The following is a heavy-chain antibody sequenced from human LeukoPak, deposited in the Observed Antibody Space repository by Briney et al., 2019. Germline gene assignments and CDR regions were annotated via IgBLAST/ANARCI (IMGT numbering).Heavy chain of an antibody. D-gene: IGHD3-22*01. V-gene: IGHV4-38-2*02. CDR1: GGSISSESY. CDR2: IYRNGDT. Sequence: ASETLSLTCTVSGGSISSESYWGWVRQPPGNGLEWIGAIYRNGDTYYNPSLKSRVTISLDTSKNQFSLRLNSVTAADTAVYYCARAKRDYYDNSGYESYYYFMDVWGKGTTVTVSS. CDR3: ARAKRDYYDNSGYESYYYFMDV. J-gene: IGHJ6*03.